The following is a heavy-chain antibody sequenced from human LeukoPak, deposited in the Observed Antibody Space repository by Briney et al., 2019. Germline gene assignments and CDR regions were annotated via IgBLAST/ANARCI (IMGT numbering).Heavy chain of an antibody. CDR1: GFNFRTYW. V-gene: IGHV3-74*01. Sequence: GGSLRLSCAASGFNFRTYWMHWVRHAPGKGLVWVSRINRDGSSSNYADSVKGRFTISRDNAANTLYMQMNSLRADDTAVYYCGGSGDDYDYWGQGILVTVSS. CDR3: GGSGDDYDY. D-gene: IGHD3-10*01. J-gene: IGHJ4*02. CDR2: INRDGSSS.